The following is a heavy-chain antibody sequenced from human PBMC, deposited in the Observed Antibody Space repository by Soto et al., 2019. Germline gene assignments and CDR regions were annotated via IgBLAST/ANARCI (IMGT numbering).Heavy chain of an antibody. CDR3: ARVLSGNQEWFDS. J-gene: IGHJ5*01. CDR1: GVSISGGNV. CDR2: VFDHGST. V-gene: IGHV4-4*02. D-gene: IGHD3-10*01. Sequence: QVQLQESGPGLVKPWGTLSLTCAVSGVSISGGNVWSWVPQPPGKGLEWIGEVFDHGSTNYNPSLKRRVTMSVDKSQNDFSLNLTSVTAADTAVYYCARVLSGNQEWFDSWGQGILVTVSS.